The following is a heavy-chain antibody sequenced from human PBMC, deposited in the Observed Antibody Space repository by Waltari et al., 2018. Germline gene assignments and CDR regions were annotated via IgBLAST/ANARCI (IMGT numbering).Heavy chain of an antibody. J-gene: IGHJ1*01. CDR3: ASFQSAVGATGH. D-gene: IGHD1-26*01. CDR2: ISGSGGST. V-gene: IGHV3-23*01. Sequence: EVQLLESGGGLVQPGGSLRLSCAASGFTFSSYAMSWVRQAPGKGLEWVSAISGSGGSTYYADSVKGRFTISRDNSKNTLYLQMNSLRAEDTAVYYCASFQSAVGATGHWGQGTLVTVSS. CDR1: GFTFSSYA.